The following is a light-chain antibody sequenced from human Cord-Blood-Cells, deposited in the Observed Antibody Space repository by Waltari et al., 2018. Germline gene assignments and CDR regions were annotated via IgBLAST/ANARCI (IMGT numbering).Light chain of an antibody. V-gene: IGKV1-39*01. CDR2: AAS. J-gene: IGKJ3*01. CDR3: QQSYSTPFT. CDR1: QSISSY. Sequence: IQMTPSPSSLSAAVGHRASITCRASQSISSYLNWYQQKPGKAPKLMIYAASSVQSEVPSMCGGSGSGTYFILTSSSLQPEDFATYYCQQSYSTPFTFGPGTKVDIK.